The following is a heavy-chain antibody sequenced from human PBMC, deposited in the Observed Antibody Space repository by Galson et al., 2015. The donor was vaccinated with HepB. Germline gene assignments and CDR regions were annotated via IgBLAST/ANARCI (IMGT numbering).Heavy chain of an antibody. CDR1: GYTFSNFA. Sequence: SVKVSCKASGYTFSNFAMHWVRQAPGQRLEWMGWINAGNGNPEYSQKFQGRVAITRDTSASTAYMDLSSLRSEDTAVYYCARGGISLVTVASAPFLYFDYGGQAPMVPVSA. CDR3: ARGGISLVTVASAPFLYFDY. D-gene: IGHD3-10*01. V-gene: IGHV1-3*01. CDR2: INAGNGNP. J-gene: IGHJ4*02.